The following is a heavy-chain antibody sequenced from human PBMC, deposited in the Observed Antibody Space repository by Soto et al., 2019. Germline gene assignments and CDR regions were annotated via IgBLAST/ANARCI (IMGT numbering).Heavy chain of an antibody. J-gene: IGHJ6*03. CDR2: IIPIVGIT. Sequence: QVQLLQSGSEVKKPGSSVKVSCRASGGSLSSYPVTWVRQAPGQGLEWMGRIIPIVGITNYAQKCQGRVTITADKSTSTTYMELSSLRSDDTAVYYCARPTGGHDAGGNYMDVWGKGTTVIVSS. CDR1: GGSLSSYP. D-gene: IGHD2-8*02. CDR3: ARPTGGHDAGGNYMDV. V-gene: IGHV1-69*02.